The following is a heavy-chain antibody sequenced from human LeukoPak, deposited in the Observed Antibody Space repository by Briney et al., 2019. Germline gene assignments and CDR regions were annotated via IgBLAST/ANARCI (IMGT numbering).Heavy chain of an antibody. J-gene: IGHJ3*02. Sequence: AGGSLRLSCAASGFTFSSYSMNWVRQAPGKGLEWVSYISSSSSTIYYADSVKGRFTISRDNAKNSLYLQMNSLRAEDTAVYYCARDGITIFGVVSREDAFDIWGQGTMVTVSS. CDR2: ISSSSSTI. V-gene: IGHV3-48*01. D-gene: IGHD3-3*01. CDR1: GFTFSSYS. CDR3: ARDGITIFGVVSREDAFDI.